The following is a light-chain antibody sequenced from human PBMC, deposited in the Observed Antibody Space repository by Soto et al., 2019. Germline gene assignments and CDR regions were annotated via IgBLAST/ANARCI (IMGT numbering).Light chain of an antibody. CDR2: GNN. Sequence: QSVLTQPPSVSGAPGQRVTISCTGNSSNIGAGYDVHWYQQLPGTAPKLLIYGNNNRPSGVPDRISGSKSGTSASLAITGLQAEDEADYYCQSYDSSLSAVVFGGGTKLTVL. CDR1: SSNIGAGYD. CDR3: QSYDSSLSAVV. V-gene: IGLV1-40*01. J-gene: IGLJ2*01.